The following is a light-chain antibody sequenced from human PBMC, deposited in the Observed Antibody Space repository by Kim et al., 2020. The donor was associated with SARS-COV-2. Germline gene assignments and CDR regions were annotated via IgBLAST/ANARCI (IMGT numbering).Light chain of an antibody. CDR3: QQYNNWPRT. CDR1: QSVSNN. CDR2: GAS. Sequence: EIVMTQSPGTLSVSPGERATLSCRASQSVSNNLAWYQQKPGQAPRLLIYGASTRATGIPVRFSGSGSGTEFTLTVSSLQSEDFALYYCQQYNNWPRTFGQGTKVDIK. J-gene: IGKJ1*01. V-gene: IGKV3-15*01.